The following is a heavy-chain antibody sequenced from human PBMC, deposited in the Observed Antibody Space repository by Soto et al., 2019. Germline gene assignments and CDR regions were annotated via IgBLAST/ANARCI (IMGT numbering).Heavy chain of an antibody. J-gene: IGHJ4*02. Sequence: EVKLVESGGGLIQPGGSLRLSCTASGFTVSSNFMTWVRQAPGQGLEWVSVLQSGGTTHYADSVKGRFTISRDNSKKTVYLQLNSLRGDDTAVYYCAKDWVGGSNKYYFEYWGQGTLVTVSS. V-gene: IGHV3-66*03. CDR2: LQSGGTT. D-gene: IGHD1-26*01. CDR1: GFTVSSNF. CDR3: AKDWVGGSNKYYFEY.